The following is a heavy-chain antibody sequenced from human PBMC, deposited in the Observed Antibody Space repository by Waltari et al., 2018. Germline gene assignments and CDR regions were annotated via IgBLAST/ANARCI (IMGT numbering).Heavy chain of an antibody. Sequence: QVQLVASGGGVVQPGRSLSLSSEVYGFTFSSSAMPWFRQAPGKGLEWVAVISCDGSNKYYADSGRGRFTISRDTSKNTLYLQMNSLRAEDTAVYYCAREYYYDSSGHSQDYYYFYMDVWGKGTTVTVSS. J-gene: IGHJ6*03. D-gene: IGHD3-22*01. CDR3: AREYYYDSSGHSQDYYYFYMDV. V-gene: IGHV3-30*01. CDR1: GFTFSSSA. CDR2: ISCDGSNK.